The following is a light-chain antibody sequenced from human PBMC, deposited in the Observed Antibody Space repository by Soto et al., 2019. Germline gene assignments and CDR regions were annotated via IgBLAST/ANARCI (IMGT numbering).Light chain of an antibody. CDR1: SSNIGAGFD. V-gene: IGLV1-40*01. CDR3: NSFTSSSTLV. CDR2: GNS. J-gene: IGLJ3*02. Sequence: QSVLTQPPSVSGAPGQRVTISCTGSSSNIGAGFDVHWYHQIAGTAPKLLIYGNSNRPSGVPDRFSGSKSGTSASLAINGLQAEDEADYYCNSFTSSSTLVFGGGTKLTVL.